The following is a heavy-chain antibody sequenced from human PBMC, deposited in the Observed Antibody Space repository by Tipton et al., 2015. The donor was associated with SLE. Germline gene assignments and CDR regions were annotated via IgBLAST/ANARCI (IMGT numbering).Heavy chain of an antibody. V-gene: IGHV4-59*01. J-gene: IGHJ3*02. CDR1: GGSISTYY. CDR2: IYYSGST. Sequence: TLSPTCTVSGGSISTYYWSWIRQPPGKGLEWIGYIYYSGSTNYNPSLKSRVTISVDTSKNHFSLKLSSVTASDTAVYYCAREVRNAFDIWGQGTMVTVSS. CDR3: AREVRNAFDI.